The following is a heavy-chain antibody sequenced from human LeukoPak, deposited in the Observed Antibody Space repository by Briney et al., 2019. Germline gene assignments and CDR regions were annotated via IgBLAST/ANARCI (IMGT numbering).Heavy chain of an antibody. CDR3: ARATYYYGSGSSFRAYYFDY. V-gene: IGHV4-4*09. CDR1: GVSISPYY. J-gene: IGHJ4*02. CDR2: IHTSGSN. D-gene: IGHD3-10*01. Sequence: KSSETLSLTCAVSGVSISPYYWAWIRQPPGKGLEWIGYIHTSGSNNQYPSLKSRVTISVDRSKNQFSLKLSSVSAADTAVYYCARATYYYGSGSSFRAYYFDYWGQGTLVTVSS.